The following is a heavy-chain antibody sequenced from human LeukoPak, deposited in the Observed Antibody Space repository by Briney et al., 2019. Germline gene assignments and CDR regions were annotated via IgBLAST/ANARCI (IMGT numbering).Heavy chain of an antibody. Sequence: GGSLRLSCAASGFTFDDYTMHWVRQAPGKGLEWVSLISWDGGSTYYADSVKGRFTISRDNSKNSLYLQMNSLRTEDTALYYCAKDRSRGSYYGSFDYWGQGTLVTVSS. CDR2: ISWDGGST. J-gene: IGHJ4*02. D-gene: IGHD1-26*01. CDR1: GFTFDDYT. V-gene: IGHV3-43*01. CDR3: AKDRSRGSYYGSFDY.